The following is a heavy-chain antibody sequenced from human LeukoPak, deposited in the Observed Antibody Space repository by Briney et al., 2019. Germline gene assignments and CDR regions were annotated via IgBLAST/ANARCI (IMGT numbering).Heavy chain of an antibody. CDR1: GFTFSSYS. CDR3: APGYSSSWISDFDY. Sequence: AGGSLRLSCAASGFTFSSYSMNWVRQAPGKGLEWVSSISSSSSSYIYYADSVKGRFTISRDNAKNSLYLQMNSLRAEDTAVYYCAPGYSSSWISDFDYWGQGTLVTVSS. D-gene: IGHD6-13*01. CDR2: ISSSSSSYI. J-gene: IGHJ4*02. V-gene: IGHV3-21*01.